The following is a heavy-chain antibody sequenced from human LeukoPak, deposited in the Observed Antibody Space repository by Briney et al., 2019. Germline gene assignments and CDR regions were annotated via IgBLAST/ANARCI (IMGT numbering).Heavy chain of an antibody. CDR3: ARGVVVPAAIPLYYFDY. CDR2: INHSGST. V-gene: IGHV4-34*01. D-gene: IGHD2-2*01. CDR1: GGSFSGYY. Sequence: SETLSLTCAVYGGSFSGYYWSWIRQPPGKGLEWIGEINHSGSTNYNPSLKSRVTISVDTSKNQFSLKLSSVTAADTAVYYCARGVVVPAAIPLYYFDYWGQGTLVTVSS. J-gene: IGHJ4*02.